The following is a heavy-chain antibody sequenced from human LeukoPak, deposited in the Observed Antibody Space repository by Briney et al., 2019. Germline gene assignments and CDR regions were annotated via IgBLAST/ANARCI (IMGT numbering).Heavy chain of an antibody. J-gene: IGHJ4*02. D-gene: IGHD3-10*01. V-gene: IGHV4-34*01. CDR1: GGSFSGYY. CDR3: ARKWGSGSYYKIDY. Sequence: PSETLSLTCAVYGGSFSGYYWSWIRQPPGKGLEWIGEINHSGSTNYNPSLKSRVTISVDTSKNQFSLKLSSVTAADTAVYYCARKWGSGSYYKIDYWGQGTLVTVSS. CDR2: INHSGST.